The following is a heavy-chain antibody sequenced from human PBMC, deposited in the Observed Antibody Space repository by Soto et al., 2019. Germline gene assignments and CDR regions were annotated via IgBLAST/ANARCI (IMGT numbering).Heavy chain of an antibody. CDR3: ARDSSERGAYYFLY. CDR1: ELTCSSYS. D-gene: IGHD1-1*01. CDR2: ISSSSSYI. V-gene: IGHV3-21*04. Sequence: GWSLRLSCAASELTCSSYSMNWVRQAPGKGLEWVSSISSSSSYIYYADSVKGRFTISRDNAKNSLYLQMNSLRAEDTAVYYCARDSSERGAYYFLYWCEGILVT. J-gene: IGHJ4*02.